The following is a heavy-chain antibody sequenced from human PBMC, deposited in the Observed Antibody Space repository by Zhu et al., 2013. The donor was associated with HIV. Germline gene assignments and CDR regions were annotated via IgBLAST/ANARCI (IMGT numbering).Heavy chain of an antibody. Sequence: EVQLLESGGGLVQPGGSLRLSCAASGFTFSSYAMSWVRQAPGKGLEWVSAISGSGGSTYYADSVKGRFTISRDNSKNTLYLQMNSLRAEDTAVYYCAKDEYYYGSGSYYNWSYYGMDVWGPRDHGHRLL. CDR1: GFTFSSYA. D-gene: IGHD3-10*01. CDR3: AKDEYYYGSGSYYNWSYYGMDV. J-gene: IGHJ6*01. CDR2: ISGSGGST. V-gene: IGHV3-23*01.